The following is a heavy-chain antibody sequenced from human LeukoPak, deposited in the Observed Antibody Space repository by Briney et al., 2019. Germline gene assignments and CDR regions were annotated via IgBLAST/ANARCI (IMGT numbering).Heavy chain of an antibody. D-gene: IGHD5-18*01. CDR1: GFSFSSYG. CDR2: ISYVGSVK. Sequence: GGSLRLSCALSGFSFSSYGMHWVRQAPGKGLEWVAVISYVGSVKYYADSVKGRVTISRDNPKNTLYLQMNSLGAEDTAVYYCAKGRGGDYSYGSYYFDQWGQGTLVTVSS. J-gene: IGHJ4*02. V-gene: IGHV3-30*18. CDR3: AKGRGGDYSYGSYYFDQ.